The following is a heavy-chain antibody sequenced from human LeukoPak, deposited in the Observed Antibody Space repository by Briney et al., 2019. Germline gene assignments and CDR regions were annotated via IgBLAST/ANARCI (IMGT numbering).Heavy chain of an antibody. J-gene: IGHJ5*02. CDR1: GFTVSSNY. CDR2: IYSGGST. CDR3: ARAPDIVVVPAAHNWFDP. V-gene: IGHV3-66*01. Sequence: GGSLRLSCAASGFTVSSNYMSWVRQAPGKGLEWVSVIYSGGSTYYADSVKGRFTISRDNAKNSLYLQMNSLRAEDTAVYYCARAPDIVVVPAAHNWFDPWGQGTLVTVSS. D-gene: IGHD2-2*01.